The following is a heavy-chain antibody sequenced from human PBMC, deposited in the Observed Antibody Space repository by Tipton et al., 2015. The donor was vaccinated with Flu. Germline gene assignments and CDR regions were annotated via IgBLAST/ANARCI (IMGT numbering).Heavy chain of an antibody. CDR3: ARQTTRDYYGSGSENCFDY. J-gene: IGHJ4*02. D-gene: IGHD3-10*01. CDR2: IHRAGST. Sequence: TLSLTCSVSGDSMGSRYFWGWIRQAPGKGLEWIANIHRAGSTYYNPSLKSRVALSVDTSKNQFSLKLSSVTAADTAVYYCARQTTRDYYGSGSENCFDYWGQGTLVTVSS. CDR1: GDSMGSRYF. V-gene: IGHV4-38-2*01.